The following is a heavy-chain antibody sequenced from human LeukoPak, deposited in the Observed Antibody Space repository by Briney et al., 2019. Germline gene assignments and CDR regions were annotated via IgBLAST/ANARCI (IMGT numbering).Heavy chain of an antibody. D-gene: IGHD2-15*01. Sequence: PSETLSLTCTVSGGSISSSSYYWGWIRQPPGKGLEWIGSIYYSGSTYYNPSLKSRVTISVDTSKNQFSLKLSSVTAADTAVYYCARDLGYCSGGSCYSGGHMDVWGKGTTVTVSS. CDR1: GGSISSSSYY. CDR2: IYYSGST. V-gene: IGHV4-39*07. CDR3: ARDLGYCSGGSCYSGGHMDV. J-gene: IGHJ6*03.